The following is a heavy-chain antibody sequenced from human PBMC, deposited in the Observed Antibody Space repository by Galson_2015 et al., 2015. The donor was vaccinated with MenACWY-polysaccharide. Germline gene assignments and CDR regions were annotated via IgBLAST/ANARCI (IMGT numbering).Heavy chain of an antibody. Sequence: SLRLSCAVSEITFNTYAMTWVRQAPGKGLEWVETISGSGFSINNADSVKGRFTISRDNSKNKVFLLMNNLKAADTAVYYCARAGLSTRRTSDVDYWCQGTLVTVSS. V-gene: IGHV3-23*01. D-gene: IGHD5/OR15-5a*01. CDR2: ISGSGFSI. CDR3: ARAGLSTRRTSDVDY. CDR1: EITFNTYA. J-gene: IGHJ4*02.